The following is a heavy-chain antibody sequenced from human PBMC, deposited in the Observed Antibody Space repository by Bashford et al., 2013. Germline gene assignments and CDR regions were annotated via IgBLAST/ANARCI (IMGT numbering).Heavy chain of an antibody. Sequence: GESLKISCKGSGYSFTSYWISWVRQMPGKGLEWMGRIDPSDSYTNYSPSFQGHVTISADKSISTAYLQWSSLKASDTAMYYCARQHSPDSSSSLYWGQGTLVHRLL. CDR1: GYSFTSYW. J-gene: IGHJ4*02. V-gene: IGHV5-10-1*01. D-gene: IGHD6-6*01. CDR3: ARQHSPDSSSSLY. CDR2: IDPSDSYT.